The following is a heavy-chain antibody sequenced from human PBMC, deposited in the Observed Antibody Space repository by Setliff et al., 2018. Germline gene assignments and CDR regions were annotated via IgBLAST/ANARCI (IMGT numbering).Heavy chain of an antibody. CDR2: IYLGGSP. J-gene: IGHJ5*02. D-gene: IGHD1-7*01. CDR1: GDSIDTDIW. Sequence: SSETLSLTCTVSGDSIDTDIWWSWVRQSPGKGLEWIGEIYLGGSPTYNPSLKSRVTISIYKSKNQLSLHLTSVTAADTAVYYCARNWHWGFDPWGRGALVTVSS. V-gene: IGHV4-4*02. CDR3: ARNWHWGFDP.